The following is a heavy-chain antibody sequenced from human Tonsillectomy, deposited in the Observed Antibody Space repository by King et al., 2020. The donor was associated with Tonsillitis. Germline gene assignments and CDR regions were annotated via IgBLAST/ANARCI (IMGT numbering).Heavy chain of an antibody. CDR1: GFTFSMHA. CDR2: LSTNGGST. Sequence: VQLVESGGGLVQPGGSLRLSCSASGFTFSMHAMHWVRQAPGKGLEHVSALSTNGGSTYYGDSGKGRFTISRDNSKNTLYLQMSRLRAEDTAVYYCVRAANYDILTGYHNWFDPWGQGTLVTVSS. D-gene: IGHD3-9*01. CDR3: VRAANYDILTGYHNWFDP. J-gene: IGHJ5*02. V-gene: IGHV3-64D*06.